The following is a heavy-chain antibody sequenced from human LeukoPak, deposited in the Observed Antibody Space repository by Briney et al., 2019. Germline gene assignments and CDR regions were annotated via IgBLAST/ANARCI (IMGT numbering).Heavy chain of an antibody. J-gene: IGHJ4*02. CDR1: GGSFSGYY. CDR3: ARDVGSGSYFDY. D-gene: IGHD3-10*01. CDR2: INHSGSI. V-gene: IGHV4-34*01. Sequence: SETLSLTCAVYGGSFSGYYWGWIRQPPGKGLEWIGEINHSGSINYNPSLKSRVTISVDTSKNQFSLKLSSVTAADTAVYYCARDVGSGSYFDYWGQGTLVTVSS.